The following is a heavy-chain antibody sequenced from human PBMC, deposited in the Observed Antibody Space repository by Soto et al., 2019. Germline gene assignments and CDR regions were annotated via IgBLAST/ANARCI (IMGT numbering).Heavy chain of an antibody. Sequence: GESLKISCKGSGYSFTSYWIGWVRQMPGKGLEWMGIIYPGDSDTRYSPSFQGQVTISADKSISTAYLQWSSLKASDTAMYYCARHVGCSSTSCGYYYYYMDVWGKGTTVTVSS. CDR3: ARHVGCSSTSCGYYYYYMDV. J-gene: IGHJ6*03. CDR1: GYSFTSYW. D-gene: IGHD2-2*01. CDR2: IYPGDSDT. V-gene: IGHV5-51*01.